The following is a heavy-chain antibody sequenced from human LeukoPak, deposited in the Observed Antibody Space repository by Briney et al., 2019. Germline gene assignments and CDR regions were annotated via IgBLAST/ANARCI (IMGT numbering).Heavy chain of an antibody. V-gene: IGHV4-34*01. CDR3: ARGQGCSSTSCYTRWFDP. Sequence: SETLSLTCAVYGGSYSGLYWSWIRQLQGKGLVWIGETNHSGSTNYNKSLKRRVTISVDTSKNQFSLKLGSVTAAGTAVYYCARGQGCSSTSCYTRWFDPWGQGTLVTVSS. CDR1: GGSYSGLY. D-gene: IGHD2-2*02. J-gene: IGHJ5*02. CDR2: TNHSGST.